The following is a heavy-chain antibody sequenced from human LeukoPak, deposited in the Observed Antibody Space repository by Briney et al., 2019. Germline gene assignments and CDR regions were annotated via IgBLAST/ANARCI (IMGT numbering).Heavy chain of an antibody. Sequence: PGGSLRLSCAASGFTFSSYGMHWVRQAPGKGLEWVAFIRYDGSNKYYADSVKGRFTISRDNSKNTLYLQMNSLRAEDTAVYYCARAKPGETTVTHDALDIWGQGTMVTVSS. CDR3: ARAKPGETTVTHDALDI. CDR2: IRYDGSNK. J-gene: IGHJ3*02. V-gene: IGHV3-30*02. CDR1: GFTFSSYG. D-gene: IGHD4-11*01.